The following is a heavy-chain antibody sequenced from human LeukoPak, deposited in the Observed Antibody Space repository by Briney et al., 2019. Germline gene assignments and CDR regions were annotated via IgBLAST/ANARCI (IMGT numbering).Heavy chain of an antibody. D-gene: IGHD2-2*01. CDR2: INPSGGST. V-gene: IGHV1-46*01. CDR1: GYTFTSYY. Sequence: ASVKVSCKASGYTFTSYYMHWVRQAPGQGLEWMGIINPSGGSTSYAQKFQGRVTMTRDTSTSTVYMELSSLRSEDTAVYYCARDPIVVVPAARGYYFDYWGRGTLVTVSS. CDR3: ARDPIVVVPAARGYYFDY. J-gene: IGHJ4*02.